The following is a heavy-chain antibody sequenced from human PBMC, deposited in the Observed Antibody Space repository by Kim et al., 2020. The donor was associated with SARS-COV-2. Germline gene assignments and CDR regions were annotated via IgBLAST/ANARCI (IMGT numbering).Heavy chain of an antibody. CDR1: GYTFTSYG. V-gene: IGHV1-18*01. J-gene: IGHJ6*02. CDR2: ISAYNGNT. CDR3: ARVLLPGYFDYKDYYYGMDV. Sequence: ASVKVSCKASGYTFTSYGISWVRQAPGQGLEWMGWISAYNGNTNYAQKLQGRVTMTTDTSSSTAYMELRSLRSDDTAVYYCARVLLPGYFDYKDYYYGMDVWGQGTPVTVSS. D-gene: IGHD3-9*01.